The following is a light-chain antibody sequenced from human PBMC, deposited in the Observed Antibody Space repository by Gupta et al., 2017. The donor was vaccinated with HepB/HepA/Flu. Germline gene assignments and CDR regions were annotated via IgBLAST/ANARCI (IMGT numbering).Light chain of an antibody. CDR2: ENN. V-gene: IGLV1-51*02. Sequence: QSVLTQPPSVSAAPGQKVTISCSGSSSNIGNNYVSWYQQLPGTAPKLLIYENNKRPSGIPDRFSGSKSGTSATLAITGLQTGDEADYYCGTWDSSLSAGVFGGGTKLNGL. CDR1: SSNIGNNY. J-gene: IGLJ2*01. CDR3: GTWDSSLSAGV.